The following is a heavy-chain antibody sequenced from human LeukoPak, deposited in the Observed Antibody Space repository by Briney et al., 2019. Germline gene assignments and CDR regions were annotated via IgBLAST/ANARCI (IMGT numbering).Heavy chain of an antibody. V-gene: IGHV4-59*01. CDR3: ARYYCSGGICSHFDY. J-gene: IGHJ4*02. CDR2: IYYTGST. CDR1: GGSISSYY. D-gene: IGHD2-15*01. Sequence: SETLSLTCTVSGGSISSYYWSWIRQPPGKGLEGIGYIYYTGSTYYNPSLKSRVTISVDTSKNQFSLKLSSVTAADTAVYSCARYYCSGGICSHFDYWGQGTLVTVSS.